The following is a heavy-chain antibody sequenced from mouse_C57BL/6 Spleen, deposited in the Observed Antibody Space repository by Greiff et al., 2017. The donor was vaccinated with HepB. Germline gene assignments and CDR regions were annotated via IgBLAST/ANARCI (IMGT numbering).Heavy chain of an antibody. CDR3: ARKSMDY. CDR1: GYAFSSSW. Sequence: VQLQQSGPELVKPGASVKISCKASGYAFSSSWMNWVKQRPGKGLEWIGRIYPGDGDTNYNGKFKGKATLTADKSSSTAYMQLSSLTSEDSAVYCGARKSMDYWGQGTSVTVSS. V-gene: IGHV1-82*01. J-gene: IGHJ4*01. CDR2: IYPGDGDT.